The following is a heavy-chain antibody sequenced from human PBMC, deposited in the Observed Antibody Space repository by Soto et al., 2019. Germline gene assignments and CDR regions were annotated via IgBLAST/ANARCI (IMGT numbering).Heavy chain of an antibody. D-gene: IGHD4-17*01. CDR3: AADTVTLYYYYYGMDV. Sequence: PSETLSLTCTVSGGSISSSSYYWGWIRQPPGKGLEWIGSIYYSGSTYYNPSLKSRVTISVDTSKNQFSLKLSSVTAADTAVYYCAADTVTLYYYYYGMDVWGQGTTVTVSS. CDR1: GGSISSSSYY. V-gene: IGHV4-39*01. CDR2: IYYSGST. J-gene: IGHJ6*02.